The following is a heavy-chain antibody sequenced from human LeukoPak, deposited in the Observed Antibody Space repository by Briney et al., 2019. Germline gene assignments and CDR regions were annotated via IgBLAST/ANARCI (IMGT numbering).Heavy chain of an antibody. V-gene: IGHV3-23*01. CDR2: ISGSGDNT. D-gene: IGHD3-22*01. CDR3: AKGSYYDSSGSFYFDY. CDR1: GFTFSDYY. Sequence: PGGSLRLSCAASGFTFSDYYMSWIRQAPGKGLGWVSGISGSGDNTYYADSVKGRFTISRDNSKNTLYVQVNSLGTEDTAAYYCAKGSYYDSSGSFYFDYWGQGTLVTVS. J-gene: IGHJ4*02.